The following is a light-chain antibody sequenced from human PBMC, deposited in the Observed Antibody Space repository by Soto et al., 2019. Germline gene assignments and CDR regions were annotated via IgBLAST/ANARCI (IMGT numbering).Light chain of an antibody. CDR1: SSDVGGYKY. Sequence: QSALTQPPSASGSPGQSVTISCTGTSSDVGGYKYVSWYQQHPGKAPKLMISEVSKRPSGVPDRFSGSKSGNTASLTVSGLQAEDEADYYCSSYAGRNNLVFGGGTKLTVL. CDR2: EVS. CDR3: SSYAGRNNLV. V-gene: IGLV2-8*01. J-gene: IGLJ3*02.